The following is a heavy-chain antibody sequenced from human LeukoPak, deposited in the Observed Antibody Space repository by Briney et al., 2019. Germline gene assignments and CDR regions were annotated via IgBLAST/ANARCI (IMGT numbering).Heavy chain of an antibody. CDR3: ARVAAGYSVNYFDY. D-gene: IGHD4-23*01. Sequence: GGSLRLSCAASGFTFSTYCMHWVRQAPGKGPMWVSRICPDGTVTNYADSVKARFIISRDNARNTVYLQMNSLRVEDTAVYYCARVAAGYSVNYFDYWGQGTLVTVSS. CDR2: ICPDGTVT. CDR1: GFTFSTYC. V-gene: IGHV3-74*01. J-gene: IGHJ4*02.